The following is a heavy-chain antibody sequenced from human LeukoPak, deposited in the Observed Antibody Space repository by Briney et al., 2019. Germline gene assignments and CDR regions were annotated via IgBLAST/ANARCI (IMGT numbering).Heavy chain of an antibody. CDR2: IYYSGST. Sequence: PSETLSLTCTVSGGSISSSSYYWGWVRQPPGKGLEWIGSIYYSGSTYYNPSLKSRVTISVDTSKNQFSLKLSSVTAADTAVYYCARDPGIAVAGSTVSPAQFDYWGQGTLVTVSS. J-gene: IGHJ4*02. D-gene: IGHD6-19*01. V-gene: IGHV4-39*07. CDR1: GGSISSSSYY. CDR3: ARDPGIAVAGSTVSPAQFDY.